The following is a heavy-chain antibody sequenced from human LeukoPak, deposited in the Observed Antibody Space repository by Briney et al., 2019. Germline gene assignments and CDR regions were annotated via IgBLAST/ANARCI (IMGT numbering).Heavy chain of an antibody. Sequence: SETLSLTCTVSGGXISSYYCSWIRQPPGKGLEWIAYISYSGSTNYNPSLNSRVTISVDTSKNQFSLKVTSVTAADTAVYYCARHERGSYFDYWGQGTLVTVSS. J-gene: IGHJ4*02. CDR1: GGXISSYY. V-gene: IGHV4-59*08. CDR2: ISYSGST. D-gene: IGHD1-26*01. CDR3: ARHERGSYFDY.